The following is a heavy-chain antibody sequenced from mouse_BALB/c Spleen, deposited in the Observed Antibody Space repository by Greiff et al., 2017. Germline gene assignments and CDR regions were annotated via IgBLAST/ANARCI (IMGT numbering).Heavy chain of an antibody. V-gene: IGHV1S16*01. D-gene: IGHD4-1*01. J-gene: IGHJ2*01. CDR3: TISGYFDY. Sequence: VQLQQSGAELVKPGASVKLSCKASGYTFTSYYMYWVKQRPGQGLEWIGEINPSNGGTNFNEKFKSKATLTVDKSSSTAYMQLSSLTSEDSAVYYCTISGYFDYWGQGTTLTVSS. CDR2: INPSNGGT. CDR1: GYTFTSYY.